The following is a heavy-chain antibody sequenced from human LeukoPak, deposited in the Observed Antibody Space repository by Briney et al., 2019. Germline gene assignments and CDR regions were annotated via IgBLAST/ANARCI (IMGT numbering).Heavy chain of an antibody. D-gene: IGHD2-15*01. CDR1: GFSFSSYL. CDR2: ISGNGGGT. J-gene: IGHJ4*02. Sequence: GGSLRLSCAASGFSFSSYLMSWVRQAPGKGLEWVSTISGNGGGTYYADSVKGRFTISRDNSKNTLYLQMNSLRAEDRALYYCARRLCSGGSCSSFDYWGQGTLVTVSS. V-gene: IGHV3-23*01. CDR3: ARRLCSGGSCSSFDY.